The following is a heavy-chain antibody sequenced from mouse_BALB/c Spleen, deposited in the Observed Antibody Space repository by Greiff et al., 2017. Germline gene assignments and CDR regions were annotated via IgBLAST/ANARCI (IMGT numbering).Heavy chain of an antibody. CDR1: GYNFTSYW. CDR3: ARTYYGSSSWFAY. Sequence: VQLQQPGAELVKPGTSVKLSCKASGYNFTSYWINWVKLRPGQGLEWIGDIYPGSGRTNYNEKFKSKATLTVDTSSSTAYMQLSSLASEDSALYYCARTYYGSSSWFAYWGQGTLVTVSA. J-gene: IGHJ3*01. V-gene: IGHV1-55*01. CDR2: IYPGSGRT. D-gene: IGHD1-1*01.